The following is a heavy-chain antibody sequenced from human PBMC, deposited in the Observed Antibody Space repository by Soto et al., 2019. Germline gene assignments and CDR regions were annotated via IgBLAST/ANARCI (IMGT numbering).Heavy chain of an antibody. CDR2: ISYDGTNK. CDR3: AKDGMFDSSGYYYYVDY. V-gene: IGHV3-30*18. D-gene: IGHD3-22*01. Sequence: PGGSLRLSCGASGFTFNNYGMHWVRQAPGKGLEWVSVISYDGTNKYYVDSVKGRITISRDNSKNTLYLQMNSLRAEDTAVYYCAKDGMFDSSGYYYYVDYWGQGTRVTVSS. CDR1: GFTFNNYG. J-gene: IGHJ4*02.